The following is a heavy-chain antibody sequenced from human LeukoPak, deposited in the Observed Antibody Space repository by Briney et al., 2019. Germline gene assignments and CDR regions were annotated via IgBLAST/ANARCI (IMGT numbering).Heavy chain of an antibody. J-gene: IGHJ3*02. Sequence: PGGSLRLSCAASGFTFSSYAMSWVRQAPGKWLEWVSAISGSGGSTYYADSVKGRFTISRDNSKNTLYLQMNSLRAEDTAVYYCAKVNGELPDFDAFDIWGQGTMVTVSS. D-gene: IGHD1-26*01. V-gene: IGHV3-23*01. CDR3: AKVNGELPDFDAFDI. CDR1: GFTFSSYA. CDR2: ISGSGGST.